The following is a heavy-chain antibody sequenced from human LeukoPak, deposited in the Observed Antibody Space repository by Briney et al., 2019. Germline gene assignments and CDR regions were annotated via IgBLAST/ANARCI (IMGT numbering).Heavy chain of an antibody. V-gene: IGHV3-21*01. CDR1: GFTFSSYS. J-gene: IGHJ4*02. CDR2: ISSSSSYI. CDR3: ARANGGSSSSTFDY. Sequence: PGGSLRLSCAASGFTFSSYSMNWVRQAPGKGLEWVSSISSSSSYIYHADSVKGRFTISRDNAKNSLYLQMNSLRAEDTAVYYCARANGGSSSSTFDYWGQGTLVTVSS. D-gene: IGHD6-6*01.